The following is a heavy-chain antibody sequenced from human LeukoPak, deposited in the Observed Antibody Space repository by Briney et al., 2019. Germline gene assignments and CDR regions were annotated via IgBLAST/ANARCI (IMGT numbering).Heavy chain of an antibody. V-gene: IGHV3-23*01. D-gene: IGHD6-19*01. Sequence: GGSLRLSCAASGFTFSSYAMSWVRQAPGKGLEWVSAISGSGGSTYYADSVKGRFTISRDNSENTLYLQMNSLRAEDTAVYYCAKGGGRIAVAGTIDYWGQGTLVTVSS. J-gene: IGHJ4*02. CDR1: GFTFSSYA. CDR2: ISGSGGST. CDR3: AKGGGRIAVAGTIDY.